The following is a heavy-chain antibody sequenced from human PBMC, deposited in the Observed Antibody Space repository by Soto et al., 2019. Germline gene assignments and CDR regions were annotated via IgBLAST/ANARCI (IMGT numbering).Heavy chain of an antibody. Sequence: SETLSLTCAVYGESFSGYYWSWIRQPPGKGLEWIGEINHSGSTNYNPSLKSRVTMSVDTSKNQFSLKLSSVTAADTAMYYCAGNIVATISSFDYCGQGTLVTVSS. D-gene: IGHD5-12*01. CDR2: INHSGST. V-gene: IGHV4-34*01. CDR3: AGNIVATISSFDY. J-gene: IGHJ4*02. CDR1: GESFSGYY.